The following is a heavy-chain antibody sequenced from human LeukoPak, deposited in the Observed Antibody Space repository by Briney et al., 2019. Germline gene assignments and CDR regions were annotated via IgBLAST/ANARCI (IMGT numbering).Heavy chain of an antibody. J-gene: IGHJ4*02. V-gene: IGHV1-69*05. CDR3: ARLYDFWSGSFDY. CDR2: IIPIFGTA. CDR1: GGTFSSYA. Sequence: SVKVSCKASGGTFSSYAISWVRQAPGQGLEWMGGIIPIFGTANYAQKFQGRVTITTDESTSTAYMELSSLRSEDTAVYYCARLYDFWSGSFDYWGQGTLVTVSS. D-gene: IGHD3-3*01.